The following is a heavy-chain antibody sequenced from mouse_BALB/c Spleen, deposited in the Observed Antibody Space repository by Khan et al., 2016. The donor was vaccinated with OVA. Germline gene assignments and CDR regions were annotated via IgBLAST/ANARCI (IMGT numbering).Heavy chain of an antibody. Sequence: EVKLLESGPGLVKPSQSLSLTCTVTGYSITSGYVWNWIRQFPGNKLELMGYISYSGSTNYNPSLKSRISITRDTSKNQFFLQLNSVTTEDTATYYCARAARIKYWGQGTTVTVSS. V-gene: IGHV3-2*02. J-gene: IGHJ2*01. CDR2: ISYSGST. D-gene: IGHD1-2*01. CDR1: GYSITSGYV. CDR3: ARAARIKY.